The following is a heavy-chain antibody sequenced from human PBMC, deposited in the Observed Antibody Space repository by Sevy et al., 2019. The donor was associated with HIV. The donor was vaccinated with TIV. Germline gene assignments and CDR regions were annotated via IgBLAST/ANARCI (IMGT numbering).Heavy chain of an antibody. CDR2: ISAYNGNT. CDR1: GYTFTSYG. CDR3: ARETVVPAAIYYYYGMDV. J-gene: IGHJ6*02. V-gene: IGHV1-18*01. Sequence: ASVKVSCKASGYTFTSYGISWVRQAPGQGLEWMGWISAYNGNTNYAQKLQGRVTMTTDTSTSTAYMELRSLRSDDTAVYYWARETVVPAAIYYYYGMDVWGQGTTVTVSS. D-gene: IGHD2-2*01.